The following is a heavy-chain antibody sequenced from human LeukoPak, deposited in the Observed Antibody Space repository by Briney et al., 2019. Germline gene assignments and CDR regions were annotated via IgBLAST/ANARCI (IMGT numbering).Heavy chain of an antibody. CDR2: ISYDGSNK. J-gene: IGHJ4*02. V-gene: IGHV3-30-3*01. D-gene: IGHD3-22*01. Sequence: PGGSLRLSCAASGFTFSSYAMHWVRQAPGKGLEWVAVISYDGSNKYYADSVKGRFTISRDNSKNTVYLQMNSLRAEDTAVYYCARSPQYDSSGYYPYWGQGTLVTVSS. CDR1: GFTFSSYA. CDR3: ARSPQYDSSGYYPY.